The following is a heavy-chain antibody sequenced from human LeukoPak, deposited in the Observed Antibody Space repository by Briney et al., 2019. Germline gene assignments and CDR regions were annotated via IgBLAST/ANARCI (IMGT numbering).Heavy chain of an antibody. D-gene: IGHD3-22*01. Sequence: PSETLSLTCTVSGGSISSSSYYWGWIRQPPGKGLEWIGSIYYSGSTYYNPALKSRVTISVGTSKNQFSLKLSSVTAADTAVYYCASGRSTEANYYYDSSGYLNYYYYYYMDVWGKGTTVTVSS. CDR2: IYYSGST. V-gene: IGHV4-39*01. J-gene: IGHJ6*03. CDR1: GGSISSSSYY. CDR3: ASGRSTEANYYYDSSGYLNYYYYYYMDV.